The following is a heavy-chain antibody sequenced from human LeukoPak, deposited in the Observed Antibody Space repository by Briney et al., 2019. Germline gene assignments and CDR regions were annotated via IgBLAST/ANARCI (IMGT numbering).Heavy chain of an antibody. Sequence: ASVKVSCKASEYTFISYAMHWVRQAPGQRLEWMGWVNAGNGNTRYSQKFQGRVTITRDTSATTAYMELSSLRSEDTAVYYCARGPLEYDSSGYYPYYFDYRGQGTLVTVSS. CDR2: VNAGNGNT. J-gene: IGHJ4*02. V-gene: IGHV1-3*01. CDR1: EYTFISYA. D-gene: IGHD3-22*01. CDR3: ARGPLEYDSSGYYPYYFDY.